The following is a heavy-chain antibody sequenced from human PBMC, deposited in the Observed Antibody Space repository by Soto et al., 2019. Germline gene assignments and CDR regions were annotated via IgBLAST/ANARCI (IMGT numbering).Heavy chain of an antibody. D-gene: IGHD6-13*01. CDR2: IYPGDSDT. Sequence: PGESLNISWQGSGYSFTSYWINWVSQLPGKGLEWMGIIYPGDSDTRYSPSFQGQVTISADKSIDTAYLQWRSLKASDTAVYYCARHHGSPGSYFGLDVWGQGTTVTCSS. CDR3: ARHHGSPGSYFGLDV. CDR1: GYSFTSYW. V-gene: IGHV5-51*01. J-gene: IGHJ6*02.